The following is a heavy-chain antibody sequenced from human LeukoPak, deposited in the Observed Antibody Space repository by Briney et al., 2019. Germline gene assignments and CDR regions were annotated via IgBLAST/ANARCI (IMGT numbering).Heavy chain of an antibody. CDR3: ARGAIDSSGYNYYFDY. Sequence: SETLSLTCTVSGGSISSYYWRWIRQPPGKGLEWIGYIYYSGSTNYNPSLKSRVTISVDTSKNQFYLKLSSVTAADTAVYYCARGAIDSSGYNYYFDYWGQGTLVTVSS. V-gene: IGHV4-59*01. J-gene: IGHJ4*02. CDR1: GGSISSYY. D-gene: IGHD3-22*01. CDR2: IYYSGST.